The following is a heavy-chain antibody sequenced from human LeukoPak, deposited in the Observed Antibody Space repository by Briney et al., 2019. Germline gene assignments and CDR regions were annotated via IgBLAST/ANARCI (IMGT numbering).Heavy chain of an antibody. Sequence: SETLSLTCTVSGGSIGIYYWTWIRQSAGKGLEWLGRMYASGDFNYNPFLKSRVTMSVDTSKNQFSLNLNSVTAADTAVYYCARGWAQRGQKSCFDSWGRGTLVTVSS. J-gene: IGHJ4*02. CDR1: GGSIGIYY. D-gene: IGHD1-26*01. V-gene: IGHV4-4*07. CDR2: MYASGDF. CDR3: ARGWAQRGQKSCFDS.